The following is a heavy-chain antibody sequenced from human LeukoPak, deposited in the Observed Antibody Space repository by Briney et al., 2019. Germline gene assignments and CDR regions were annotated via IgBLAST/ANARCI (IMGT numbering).Heavy chain of an antibody. CDR2: TYCRSKWYN. CDR1: GDSVSSNSSA. J-gene: IGHJ6*03. Sequence: SQTLSLTCAISGDSVSSNSSAWNWIRQSPSRGLEWLGRTYCRSKWYNDYAVSVKSRITINPDTSKNQFSLQLSSVTPEDTAVYYCARGLYSSGWSYYYYYYMDVWGKGTTVTVSS. CDR3: ARGLYSSGWSYYYYYYMDV. D-gene: IGHD6-19*01. V-gene: IGHV6-1*01.